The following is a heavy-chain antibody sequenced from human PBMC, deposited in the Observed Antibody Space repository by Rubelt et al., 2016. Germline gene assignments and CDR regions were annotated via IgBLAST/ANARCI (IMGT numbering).Heavy chain of an antibody. J-gene: IGHJ6*02. Sequence: QLQLQESGPGLVKPSETLSLTCTVSGSSVSSYYWTWIRQPPGKGLDWIGYTYDSGTTNYNPSLKSRVSISVDTPKNQFSPKLSAVAAADTAVYYCASSTTVVTSGIYYYNMDVWGQGTTVTVSS. CDR2: TYDSGTT. CDR1: GSSVSSYY. CDR3: ASSTTVVTSGIYYYNMDV. D-gene: IGHD4-23*01. V-gene: IGHV4-59*02.